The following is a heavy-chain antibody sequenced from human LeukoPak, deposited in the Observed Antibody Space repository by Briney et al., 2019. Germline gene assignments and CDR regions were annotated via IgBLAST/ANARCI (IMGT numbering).Heavy chain of an antibody. D-gene: IGHD3-10*01. CDR2: INTANGNT. CDR1: GYTFITYS. J-gene: IGHJ4*02. V-gene: IGHV1-3*04. Sequence: ASVKVSCKASGYTFITYSIHWVRQAPGQRLEWMGWINTANGNTKYSQKFQGRVTITRDTSASTAYMELSSLTSEDTAVYYCATRLGYGSGFFDYWGQGTLVTASS. CDR3: ATRLGYGSGFFDY.